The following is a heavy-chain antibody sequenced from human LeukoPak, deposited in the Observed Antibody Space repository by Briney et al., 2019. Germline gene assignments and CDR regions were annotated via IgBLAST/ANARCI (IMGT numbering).Heavy chain of an antibody. Sequence: GGSLRLSCAASGFTFSSYAMHWVRQAPGKGLEWVAVISYTGSNKYYADSVKGRFTFSRDISKNTLYLQMNSLRTEDTAVYYCARDPMKNSQVGTSFDYWGQGTLVTVSS. CDR1: GFTFSSYA. D-gene: IGHD1-26*01. CDR3: ARDPMKNSQVGTSFDY. J-gene: IGHJ4*02. V-gene: IGHV3-30*04. CDR2: ISYTGSNK.